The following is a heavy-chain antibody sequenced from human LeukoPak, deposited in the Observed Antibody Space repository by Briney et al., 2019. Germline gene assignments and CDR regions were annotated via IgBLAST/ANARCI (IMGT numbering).Heavy chain of an antibody. D-gene: IGHD3-22*01. CDR3: ARAPWVYDSSGCYTLFDY. J-gene: IGHJ4*02. CDR2: IKQDGSEK. CDR1: GFTFSSYW. V-gene: IGHV3-7*01. Sequence: PGGSLRLSCAASGFTFSSYWMSWVRQAPGKGLEWVANIKQDGSEKYYVDSVKGRFTISRDNAKNSPYLQMNSLRAEDTAVYYCARAPWVYDSSGCYTLFDYWGQGTLVTVSS.